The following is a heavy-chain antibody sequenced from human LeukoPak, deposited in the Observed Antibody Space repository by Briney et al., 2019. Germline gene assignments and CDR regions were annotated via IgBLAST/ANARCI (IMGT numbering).Heavy chain of an antibody. Sequence: NPSETLSLTCTVSGGSISSYYWNWIRQPPGKGLEWIGYIYYSGSTNYNPSLKSRVTISVDTSKNQFSLKLSSVTAADTAVYYCARAVYDYTWGSYRYTRVYDYWGQGNMVTVSS. D-gene: IGHD3-16*02. V-gene: IGHV4-59*12. CDR2: IYYSGST. J-gene: IGHJ4*02. CDR1: GGSISSYY. CDR3: ARAVYDYTWGSYRYTRVYDY.